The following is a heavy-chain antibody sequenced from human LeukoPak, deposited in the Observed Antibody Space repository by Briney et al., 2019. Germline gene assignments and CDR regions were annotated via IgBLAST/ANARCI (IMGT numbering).Heavy chain of an antibody. CDR3: ARGVVVTIFGVVTQYYFDY. D-gene: IGHD3-3*01. Sequence: SETLSLTCTVSGGSISSYYWSWIRQPAGKGLEWIGRIYSSGSTDYNPSLKSRVTMSVDTSKNQFSLKMRSVTAADTAVYYCARGVVVTIFGVVTQYYFDYWGQGTLVTVSS. CDR1: GGSISSYY. CDR2: IYSSGST. J-gene: IGHJ4*02. V-gene: IGHV4-4*07.